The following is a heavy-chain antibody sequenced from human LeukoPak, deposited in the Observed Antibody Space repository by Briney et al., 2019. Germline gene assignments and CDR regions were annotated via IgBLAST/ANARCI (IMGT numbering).Heavy chain of an antibody. Sequence: GGSLRLSCAASGFTFSGYAMSWVRQAPGKGLEWVSNISGSGGGGSTYYADSVKGRFTISRDNSKNTLYLQMNSLRAEDTAVYYCAKSGLNRFDYWGQGTLVTVSS. J-gene: IGHJ4*02. D-gene: IGHD2-15*01. CDR2: ISGSGGGGST. CDR3: AKSGLNRFDY. CDR1: GFTFSGYA. V-gene: IGHV3-23*01.